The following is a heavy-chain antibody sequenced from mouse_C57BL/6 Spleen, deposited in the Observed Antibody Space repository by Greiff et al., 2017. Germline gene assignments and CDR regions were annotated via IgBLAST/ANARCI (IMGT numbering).Heavy chain of an antibody. CDR3: ARGRYGYDEFAY. CDR2: IDPSDSFN. CDR1: GYTFTSYW. D-gene: IGHD2-2*01. V-gene: IGHV1-50*01. Sequence: VQLQQPGAELVKPGASVKLSCKASGYTFTSYWMQWVKPRPGQGLEWIGEIDPSDSFNTYNQKFKGKATLTVDTSSSTAYMQLSSLTSEDSAVYYCARGRYGYDEFAYWGQGTLVTVSA. J-gene: IGHJ3*01.